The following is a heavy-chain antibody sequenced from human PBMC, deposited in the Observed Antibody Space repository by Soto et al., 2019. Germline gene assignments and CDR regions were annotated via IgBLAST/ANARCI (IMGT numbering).Heavy chain of an antibody. V-gene: IGHV4-34*01. CDR2: INHSGST. J-gene: IGHJ4*02. CDR3: ARDKITGLFDY. D-gene: IGHD2-8*02. CDR1: GGSFSGYY. Sequence: SETLSVTCAVYGGSFSGYYWTWIRQPPWTGLEWIGEINHSGSTNYNPSLKSRVTISVDTSKNQFPLKLTSVTAADTAVYYCARDKITGLFDYWGQGTLVTVS.